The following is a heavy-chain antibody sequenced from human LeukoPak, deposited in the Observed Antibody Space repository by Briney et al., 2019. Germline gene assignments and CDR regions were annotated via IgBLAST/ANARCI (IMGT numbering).Heavy chain of an antibody. Sequence: GGSLRLSCSASGFIFSPYAMHWVRQAPGKGLEYVSSISSEGKTTYYADSVKGRFTISRDNSKNTLYLQMSSLRPEDTAVYCCVKDRWVDHWGQGTLVTVSS. CDR2: ISSEGKTT. D-gene: IGHD6-13*01. J-gene: IGHJ4*02. CDR3: VKDRWVDH. V-gene: IGHV3-64D*06. CDR1: GFIFSPYA.